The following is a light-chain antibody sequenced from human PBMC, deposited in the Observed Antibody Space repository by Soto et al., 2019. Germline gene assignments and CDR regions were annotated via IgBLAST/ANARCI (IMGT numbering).Light chain of an antibody. CDR3: QSYDSSLSGSNV. CDR1: SSNIGAGYD. J-gene: IGLJ1*01. V-gene: IGLV1-40*01. CDR2: GNS. Sequence: QPVLTQPPSVSGAPGQRVTISCTGSSSNIGAGYDVHWYQQLPGTAPKLPIYGNSNRPSGVPDRFSGSKSGTSASLAITGLQADDEADYYCQSYDSSLSGSNVFGTGTKVTVL.